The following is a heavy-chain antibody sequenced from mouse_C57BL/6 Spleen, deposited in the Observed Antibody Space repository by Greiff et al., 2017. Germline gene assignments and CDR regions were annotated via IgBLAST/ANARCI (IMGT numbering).Heavy chain of an antibody. CDR2: IHPNSGST. CDR1: GYTFTSYW. V-gene: IGHV1-64*01. Sequence: QVQLKQPGAELVKPGASVKLSCKASGYTFTSYWMHWVKQRPGQGLEWIGMIHPNSGSTNYNEKFKSKATLTVDKSSSTAYMQLSSLTSEDSAVYYCARGIYDYDWFAYWGQGTLVTVSA. J-gene: IGHJ3*01. D-gene: IGHD2-4*01. CDR3: ARGIYDYDWFAY.